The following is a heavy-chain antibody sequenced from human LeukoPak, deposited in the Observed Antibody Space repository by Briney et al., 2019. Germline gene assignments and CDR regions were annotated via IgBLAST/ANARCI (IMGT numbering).Heavy chain of an antibody. CDR2: IYYCGST. CDR1: AGSISSYY. V-gene: IGHV4-59*01. D-gene: IGHD5-18*01. CDR3: ARVDYNYGLWGAYDYYGMDV. Sequence: SETLSLTCTVSAGSISSYYWSWIRQPPGRGLEWIGYIYYCGSTSYNPSLKSRVTMSVDTSKNQFSLKLSSVTAADTAVYYCARVDYNYGLWGAYDYYGMDVWGPGTTVTVSS. J-gene: IGHJ6*02.